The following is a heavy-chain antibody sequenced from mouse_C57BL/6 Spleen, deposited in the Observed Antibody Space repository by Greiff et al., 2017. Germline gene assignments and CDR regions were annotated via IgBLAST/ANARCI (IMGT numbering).Heavy chain of an antibody. D-gene: IGHD1-1*01. J-gene: IGHJ2*01. V-gene: IGHV3-6*01. CDR3: AYDYGRGFDY. CDR2: ISYDGSN. CDR1: GYSITSGYY. Sequence: EVKLQESGPGLVKPSQSLSLTCSVTGYSITSGYYWNWIRQFPGNKLEWMGYISYDGSNNYNPSLKNRISITRDTSKNQFFLKLNSVTTEDTATYYCAYDYGRGFDYWGQGTTLTVSS.